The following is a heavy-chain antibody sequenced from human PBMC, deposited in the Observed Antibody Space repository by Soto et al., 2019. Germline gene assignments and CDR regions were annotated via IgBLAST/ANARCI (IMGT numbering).Heavy chain of an antibody. CDR2: MKSYRGGGTT. CDR3: LGQQAFYYGKAV. J-gene: IGHJ6*02. D-gene: IGHD6-13*01. Sequence: EVQLVESGGGLVTPGGSLRLSCTGTGFSFSPAWMNWVRQAPGKGLEWVGRMKSYRGGGTTDYAATVQGRSTTSRDDSKNTLYLQMNSLQFEDTALYFCLGQQAFYYGKAVWGQGTTVTVSS. V-gene: IGHV3-15*07. CDR1: GFSFSPAW.